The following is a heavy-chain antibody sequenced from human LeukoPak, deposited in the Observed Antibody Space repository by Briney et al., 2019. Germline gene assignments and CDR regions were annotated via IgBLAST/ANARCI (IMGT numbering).Heavy chain of an antibody. Sequence: GESLKTPGTGSGASFTRCWLRGRGHMPGKGLEWMGIIYPSDSDTRYSPSFQGQVIISADKSISTAYLQWGSLKASDPAMTCLAIGGGSSGNCFDTWGQGTLVSVSS. V-gene: IGHV5-51*01. J-gene: IGHJ3*02. CDR1: GASFTRCW. D-gene: IGHD6-13*01. CDR2: IYPSDSDT. CDR3: AIGGGSSGNCFDT.